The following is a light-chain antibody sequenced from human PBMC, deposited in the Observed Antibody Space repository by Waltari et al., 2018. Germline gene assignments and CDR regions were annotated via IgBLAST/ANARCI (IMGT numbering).Light chain of an antibody. V-gene: IGKV1-5*01. J-gene: IGKJ1*01. Sequence: DIQMTQSPSTLSASIGDRVTIPCRASQILSNWLAWYQQKPGKAPKLLIYGASSLESGVPSRFSGSGSGTEFTLTISSLQPDDFATYYCQQYNTYSRTFGQGTTVEVK. CDR1: QILSNW. CDR2: GAS. CDR3: QQYNTYSRT.